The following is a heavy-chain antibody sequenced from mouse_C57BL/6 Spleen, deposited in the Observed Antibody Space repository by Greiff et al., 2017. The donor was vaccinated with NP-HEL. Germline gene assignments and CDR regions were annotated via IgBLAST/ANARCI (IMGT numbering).Heavy chain of an antibody. J-gene: IGHJ4*01. Sequence: QVQLQQPGAELVMPGASVKLSCKASGYTFTSYWMHWVKQRPGQGLEWIGEIDPSDSYTNSNQKFKGKSTLTVDKSSSTAYMQLSSLTSEDSAVYYGARWGSVNYYAMDYWGQGTSVTVSS. CDR1: GYTFTSYW. D-gene: IGHD2-13*01. CDR3: ARWGSVNYYAMDY. CDR2: IDPSDSYT. V-gene: IGHV1-69*01.